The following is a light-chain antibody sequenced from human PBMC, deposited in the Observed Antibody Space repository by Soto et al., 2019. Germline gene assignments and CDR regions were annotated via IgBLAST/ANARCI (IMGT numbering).Light chain of an antibody. CDR3: SSYTSSSTFPCV. Sequence: QSVLTQPASVSGSPGRSITISCTGTSSDVGSYSYVSWYQQHPGKAPKLMIYDVSDRPSGVSNRFSGSKSGNTASLTISGLQAEDEADYYCSSYTSSSTFPCVFGTGTKVTVL. J-gene: IGLJ1*01. V-gene: IGLV2-14*01. CDR1: SSDVGSYSY. CDR2: DVS.